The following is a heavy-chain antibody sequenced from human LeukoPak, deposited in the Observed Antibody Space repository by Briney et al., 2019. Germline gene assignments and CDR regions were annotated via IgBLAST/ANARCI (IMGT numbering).Heavy chain of an antibody. CDR2: ISGLSTHI. J-gene: IGHJ4*02. D-gene: IGHD2-2*01. Sequence: PGGSLRLSRSASGFIFSDYDEIWARQAPGTGLEWVSSISGLSTHIYYGDSVKGRFSISRDNAKNSVYLQMNSLGVEDTAIYYCGRVFPPLRTSPAFDLWGQGILVTVSS. CDR3: GRVFPPLRTSPAFDL. V-gene: IGHV3-69-1*02. CDR1: GFIFSDYD.